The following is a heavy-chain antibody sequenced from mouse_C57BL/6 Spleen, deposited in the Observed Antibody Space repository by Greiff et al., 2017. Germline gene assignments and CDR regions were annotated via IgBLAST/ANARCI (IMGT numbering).Heavy chain of an antibody. V-gene: IGHV1-53*01. Sequence: QVQLQQPGTELVKPGASVKLSCKASGYTFTSYWMRWVKQRPGQGLEWIGNINPSNGGTNYNEKFKSKATLTVDKSSSTAYMQLSSLTSEDSAVYYWARSDYYGSSHFDYWGQGTTLTVSS. CDR1: GYTFTSYW. CDR2: INPSNGGT. CDR3: ARSDYYGSSHFDY. J-gene: IGHJ2*01. D-gene: IGHD1-1*01.